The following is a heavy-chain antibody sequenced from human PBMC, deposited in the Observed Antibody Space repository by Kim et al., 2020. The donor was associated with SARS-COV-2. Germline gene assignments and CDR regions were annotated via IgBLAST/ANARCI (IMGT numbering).Heavy chain of an antibody. CDR2: ISSSSSTI. Sequence: GGSLRLSCAASGFTFSSYSMNWVRQAPGKGLEWVSYISSSSSTIYYADSVKGRFTISRDNAKNSLYLQMNSLRDEDTAVYYCAGGLYYYGSGSYDYWGQGTLVTVSS. J-gene: IGHJ4*02. CDR1: GFTFSSYS. D-gene: IGHD3-10*01. V-gene: IGHV3-48*02. CDR3: AGGLYYYGSGSYDY.